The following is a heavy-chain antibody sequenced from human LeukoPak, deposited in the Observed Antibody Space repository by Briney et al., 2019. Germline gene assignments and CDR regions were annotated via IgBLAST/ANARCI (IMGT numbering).Heavy chain of an antibody. CDR2: INPSGGST. Sequence: ASVKVSCKASGYTFTSYYMHWVRQAPGQGLEWMGVINPSGGSTNYAQKFQGRVTMTRDTSTSTVYMELRSLRSEDTAVYSCARRQGTTLNFDYWGQGTLVTVSS. J-gene: IGHJ4*02. D-gene: IGHD1-1*01. CDR3: ARRQGTTLNFDY. CDR1: GYTFTSYY. V-gene: IGHV1-46*01.